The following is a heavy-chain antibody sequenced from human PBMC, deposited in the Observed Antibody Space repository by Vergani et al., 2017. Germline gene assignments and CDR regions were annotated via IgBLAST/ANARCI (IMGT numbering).Heavy chain of an antibody. CDR3: AKAKYSSSSGYYYYYMDV. CDR1: GGSISSGSYY. CDR2: IYTSGST. J-gene: IGHJ6*03. D-gene: IGHD6-6*01. V-gene: IGHV4-61*02. Sequence: QVQLQESGPGLVKPSQTLSLTCTVSGGSISSGSYYWSWIRQPAGKGLEWIGRIYTSGSTNYNPSLKSRVTISVDTSKNQFSLKLSSVTAADTAVYYCAKAKYSSSSGYYYYYMDVWGKGTTVTVSS.